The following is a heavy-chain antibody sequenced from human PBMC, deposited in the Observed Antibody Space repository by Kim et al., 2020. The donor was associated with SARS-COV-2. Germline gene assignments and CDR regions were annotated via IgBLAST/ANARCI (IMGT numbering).Heavy chain of an antibody. Sequence: GWSLRLSCAASGFTFSSYAMSWVRQAPGKWLEWVSATSGSGGSTYYADSVKGQFTISRDNSKNTLYLQMNSLRAEDTAVYYCAKSSYDDSRGYYYYFQHWGQGTLVTVSS. CDR3: AKSSYDDSRGYYYYFQH. J-gene: IGHJ1*01. D-gene: IGHD3-22*01. CDR1: GFTFSSYA. V-gene: IGHV3-23*01. CDR2: TSGSGGST.